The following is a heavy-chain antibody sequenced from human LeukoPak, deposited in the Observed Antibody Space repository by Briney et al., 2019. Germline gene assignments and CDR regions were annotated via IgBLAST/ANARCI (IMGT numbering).Heavy chain of an antibody. Sequence: GGSLRLSCAASGFTFDDYGMSWVRQAPGKGLEWVSGINWNGGSTGYADSVKGRFTISRDNAKNSLYLQMNSLRAEDTALYYCARDLGHCSGGSCSYHFDYWGQGTLVTVSS. D-gene: IGHD2-15*01. CDR3: ARDLGHCSGGSCSYHFDY. CDR2: INWNGGST. J-gene: IGHJ4*02. V-gene: IGHV3-20*04. CDR1: GFTFDDYG.